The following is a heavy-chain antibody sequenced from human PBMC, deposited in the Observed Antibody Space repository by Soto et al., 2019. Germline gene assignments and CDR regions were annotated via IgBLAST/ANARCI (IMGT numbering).Heavy chain of an antibody. CDR1: GGSFSGYY. CDR3: GRGHYFYFHSSCYYYFDY. V-gene: IGHV4-34*01. CDR2: INHSGST. Sequence: PSETLSLTCAVYGGSFSGYYWSWIRQPPGKGLEWIGEINHSGSTNYNPSLKSRVTISVDTSKNQFSLKLSSVTAADTAVYYCGRGHYFYFHSSCYYYFDYSGPGPLFTVSS. J-gene: IGHJ4*02. D-gene: IGHD3-22*01.